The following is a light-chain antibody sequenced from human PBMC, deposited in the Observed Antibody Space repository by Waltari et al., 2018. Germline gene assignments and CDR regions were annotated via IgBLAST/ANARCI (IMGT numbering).Light chain of an antibody. V-gene: IGKV1-5*03. CDR1: QSIGRW. CDR2: RTS. Sequence: DIQMTQSPSTLSASVGDRVTITCRASQSIGRWLAWYQHKPGTAPKLLIYRTSSLESGVPSRFSGSGSGTDFTHTISSLQPDDFATYYCQQNNSPPWTFGQGTKVEIK. J-gene: IGKJ1*01. CDR3: QQNNSPPWT.